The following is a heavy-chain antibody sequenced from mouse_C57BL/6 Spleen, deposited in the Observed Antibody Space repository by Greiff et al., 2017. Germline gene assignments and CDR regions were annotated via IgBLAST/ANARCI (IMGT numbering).Heavy chain of an antibody. V-gene: IGHV1-64*01. D-gene: IGHD1-1*01. J-gene: IGHJ1*03. CDR1: GYTFTSYW. CDR3: ASPPYCGSSYWYLDV. Sequence: QVQLQQPGAELVKPGASVKLSCKASGYTFTSYWMHWVKQRPGQGLEWIGMIHPNSGSTNYNEKFKSKATLTVDKSSSTAYMQLSSLTSEDSAVYYCASPPYCGSSYWYLDVWGTGTSVTVSS. CDR2: IHPNSGST.